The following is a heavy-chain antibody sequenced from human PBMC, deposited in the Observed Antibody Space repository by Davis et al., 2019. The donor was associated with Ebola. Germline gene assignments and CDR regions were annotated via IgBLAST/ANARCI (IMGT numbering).Heavy chain of an antibody. CDR3: ARGVPNYDVWSAYRLDY. CDR2: IKTDGSST. V-gene: IGHV3-74*01. J-gene: IGHJ4*02. D-gene: IGHD3-3*01. CDR1: GLDFSNYY. Sequence: HTGGSLRLSCAASGLDFSNYYMHCVRQTPGKGLVWVARIKTDGSSTNYADSVKGRFIISRDNAKNTLYLQMNSLRADDTAVYFCARGVPNYDVWSAYRLDYWGQGTLVTVSS.